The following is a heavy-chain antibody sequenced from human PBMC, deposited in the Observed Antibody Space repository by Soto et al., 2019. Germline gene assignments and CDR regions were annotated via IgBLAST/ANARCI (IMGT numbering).Heavy chain of an antibody. CDR1: GDSMSSSNW. Sequence: QVQLQESGPGLLKPSGTLSLTCTVSGDSMSSSNWWNWVRQIPGKGLQWIGESHQSGRTNYNPSRKGRVTISVDESKNRFSLDLNSVTAADTGVYFCARSEATVLDSWGQGTLVIVSS. V-gene: IGHV4-4*02. CDR2: SHQSGRT. D-gene: IGHD4-17*01. J-gene: IGHJ4*02. CDR3: ARSEATVLDS.